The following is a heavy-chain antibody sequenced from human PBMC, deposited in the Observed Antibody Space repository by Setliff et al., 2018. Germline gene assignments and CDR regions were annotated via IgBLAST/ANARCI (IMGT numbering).Heavy chain of an antibody. J-gene: IGHJ3*01. CDR3: AISTLSICSGGSCPNAFDL. Sequence: GASVKVSCKTSGHIFSSYGITWVRQAPGQGLEWMGWISSYNDVANYAQNFQGRVTMTKDTSAGAAYMELTSLRSDDTAMYFCAISTLSICSGGSCPNAFDLWGQGTMVTVSS. D-gene: IGHD2-15*01. CDR2: ISSYNDVA. CDR1: GHIFSSYG. V-gene: IGHV1-18*01.